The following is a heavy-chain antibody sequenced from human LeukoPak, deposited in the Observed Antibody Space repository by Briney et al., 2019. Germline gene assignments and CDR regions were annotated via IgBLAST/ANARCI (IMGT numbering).Heavy chain of an antibody. J-gene: IGHJ4*02. CDR1: GYTFTSYG. CDR3: ARTEWELYGSFDY. V-gene: IGHV1-18*01. CDR2: ISAYNGNT. D-gene: IGHD1-26*01. Sequence: VASVKVSCKASGYTFTSYGISWVRQAPGQGLEWMGWISAYNGNTNYAQKLQGRVTMTTDTSTSTAYIELRSLRSDDTTVYYCARTEWELYGSFDYWGQGTLVTVSS.